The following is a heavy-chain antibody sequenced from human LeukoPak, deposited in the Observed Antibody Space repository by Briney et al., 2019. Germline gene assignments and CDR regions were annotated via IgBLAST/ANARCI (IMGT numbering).Heavy chain of an antibody. CDR2: IKFDGSEK. J-gene: IGHJ3*02. V-gene: IGHV3-7*03. Sequence: GGSLRLSCAASGFTFSSYSMNWVRQAPGKGLEWVANIKFDGSEKFYVDSVKGRFTISRDNTKNSLYLQMNSLRAEDTAVYYCASSPQGMYGGIGAFDIWGQGTMVTVSS. CDR3: ASSPQGMYGGIGAFDI. D-gene: IGHD3-16*01. CDR1: GFTFSSYS.